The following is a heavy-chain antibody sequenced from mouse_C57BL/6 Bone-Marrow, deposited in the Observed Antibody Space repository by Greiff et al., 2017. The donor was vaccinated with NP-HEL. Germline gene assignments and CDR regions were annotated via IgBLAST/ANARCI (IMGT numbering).Heavy chain of an antibody. CDR3: ARRLDGDYFDY. V-gene: IGHV1-54*01. Sequence: QVQLQQSGAELVRPGTSVKVSCKASGYAFTNYLIEWVKQRPGQGLEWIGVINPGSGGTNYNEKFKGKATLTADKSSSTAYMQLSSLTSEDSAVFFCARRLDGDYFDYWGQGTTLTVSS. CDR1: GYAFTNYL. CDR2: INPGSGGT. J-gene: IGHJ2*01. D-gene: IGHD3-2*02.